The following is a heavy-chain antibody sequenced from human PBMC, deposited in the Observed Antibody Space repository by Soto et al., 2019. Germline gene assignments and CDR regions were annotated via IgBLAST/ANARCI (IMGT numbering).Heavy chain of an antibody. CDR1: GFSLSTSGMR. J-gene: IGHJ4*02. CDR3: ARIQGYCSSTSCRYYFDY. Sequence: SGPTLVYPTQTLTLTCTFSGFSLSTSGMRVSWIRQPPGKALEWLARIDWDDDKFYSTSLKTRLTISKDTSKNQVVLTMTNMDPVDTATYYCARIQGYCSSTSCRYYFDYWGQGTLVTVSS. CDR2: IDWDDDK. D-gene: IGHD2-2*01. V-gene: IGHV2-70*04.